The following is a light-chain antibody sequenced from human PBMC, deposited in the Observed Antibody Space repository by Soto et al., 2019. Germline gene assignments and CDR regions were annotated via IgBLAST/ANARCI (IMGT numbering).Light chain of an antibody. CDR1: QSVSSY. J-gene: IGKJ1*01. V-gene: IGKV3-20*01. CDR2: GAS. CDR3: QHYGSSPET. Sequence: EIVMTQSPATLSVSPGERATLSCRASQSVSSYLAWYQQKPGQGPRLLIYGASSRATGIPDRFSGSGSGTDFTLTISRLEPEDFAVYYCQHYGSSPETFGQGTKVDIK.